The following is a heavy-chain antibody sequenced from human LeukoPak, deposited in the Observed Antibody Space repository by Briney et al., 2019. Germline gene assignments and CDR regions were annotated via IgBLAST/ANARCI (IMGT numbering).Heavy chain of an antibody. V-gene: IGHV4-59*04. CDR2: IYHSGST. CDR3: AGSGWSFDAFDF. Sequence: SETLSLTCTVSGDSINNYYWSWIRQPPGKGLEWIGYIYHSGSTYYNPSLKSRVTISVDRSKNQFSLKLSSVTAADTAVYFCAGSGWSFDAFDFWGQGTMVTVSS. CDR1: GDSINNYY. J-gene: IGHJ3*01. D-gene: IGHD6-19*01.